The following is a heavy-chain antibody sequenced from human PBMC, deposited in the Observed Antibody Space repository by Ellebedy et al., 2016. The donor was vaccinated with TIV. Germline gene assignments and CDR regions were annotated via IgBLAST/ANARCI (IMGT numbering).Heavy chain of an antibody. CDR1: GFTFSSSG. CDR3: AKDMGTTSSQGWYFDL. Sequence: GESLKISCAASGFTFSSSGMHWVRQAPGKGLEWVTIIWYDGSAKYYSDSVKGRFTISRDNSQNTVYLQMNSLRAEDTAVYYCAKDMGTTSSQGWYFDLWGRGTLVSASS. D-gene: IGHD6-6*01. V-gene: IGHV3-33*06. CDR2: IWYDGSAK. J-gene: IGHJ2*01.